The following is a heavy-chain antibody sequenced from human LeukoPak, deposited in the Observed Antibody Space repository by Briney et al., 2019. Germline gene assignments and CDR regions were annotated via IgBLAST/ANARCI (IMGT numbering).Heavy chain of an antibody. CDR3: AKLLAGCSGGSCDFDY. D-gene: IGHD2-15*01. CDR1: GFTVSSNY. V-gene: IGHV3-53*05. Sequence: GGSLRLSCAASGFTVSSNYMSWVRQAPGKGLEWVSVIYSGGSTYYADSVKGRFTISRDNSKNTLYLQMNSLRAEDTAVYYCAKLLAGCSGGSCDFDYWGQGTLVTVSS. J-gene: IGHJ4*02. CDR2: IYSGGST.